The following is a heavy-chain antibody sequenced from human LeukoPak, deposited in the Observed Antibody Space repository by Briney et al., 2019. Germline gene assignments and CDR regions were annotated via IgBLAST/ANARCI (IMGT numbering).Heavy chain of an antibody. Sequence: PVGSLILSCAVSGFTFSSYSMNWVRQAPGKGLEWVSSISSSGTYMFYADSVKGRCTISRDNAKNSLYLQINSLRADDTAVYYCARVDYADYAPNFDYWGLGPLVTVSS. CDR3: ARVDYADYAPNFDY. J-gene: IGHJ4*02. CDR2: ISSSGTYM. V-gene: IGHV3-21*01. D-gene: IGHD4-17*01. CDR1: GFTFSSYS.